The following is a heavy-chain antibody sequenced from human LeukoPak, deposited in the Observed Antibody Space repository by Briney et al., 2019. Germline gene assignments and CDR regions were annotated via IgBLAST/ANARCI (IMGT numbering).Heavy chain of an antibody. CDR2: INPSGGST. V-gene: IGHV1-46*01. CDR1: GYTFTSYY. Sequence: ASVKVSCKASGYTFTSYYMHWVRQAPGQGLEWMGIINPSGGSTSYAQKFQGRVTITADKSTSTAYMELSSLRSEDTAVYYCARVTFRDDSSGWTYLVAPYYYYYGMDVWGQGTTVTVSS. CDR3: ARVTFRDDSSGWTYLVAPYYYYYGMDV. J-gene: IGHJ6*02. D-gene: IGHD3-22*01.